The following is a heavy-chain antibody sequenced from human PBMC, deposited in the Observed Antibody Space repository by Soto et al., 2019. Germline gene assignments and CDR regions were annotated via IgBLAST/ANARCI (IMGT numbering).Heavy chain of an antibody. CDR3: ARGEVIGDDP. CDR1: GLTFSSYW. CDR2: IREDGGEK. D-gene: IGHD3-10*01. J-gene: IGHJ5*02. V-gene: IGHV3-7*01. Sequence: EEQLVESGGGLVQPGGSLRLSCAASGLTFSSYWMTWVRQAPGKGLEWVANIREDGGEKNYVDSVKGRFTISRDNAKNSLYLQMNSLRVEDTAVYYCARGEVIGDDPWGQGTLVTVSS.